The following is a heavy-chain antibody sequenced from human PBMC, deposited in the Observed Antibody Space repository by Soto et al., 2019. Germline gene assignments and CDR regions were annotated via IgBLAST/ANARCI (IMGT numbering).Heavy chain of an antibody. J-gene: IGHJ1*01. D-gene: IGHD2-2*01. Sequence: AXVKVSCKASGYTFTSYYMHWVRQAPGQGLEWMGIINPSGGSTSYAQKFQGRVTMTRDTSTSTVYMELSSLRSEDTAVYYCARDCSTCCYGGEYFQHWGQGTLVTVSS. CDR3: ARDCSTCCYGGEYFQH. V-gene: IGHV1-46*03. CDR2: INPSGGST. CDR1: GYTFTSYY.